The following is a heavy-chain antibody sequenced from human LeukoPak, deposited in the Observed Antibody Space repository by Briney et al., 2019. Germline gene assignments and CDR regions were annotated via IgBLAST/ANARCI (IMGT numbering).Heavy chain of an antibody. D-gene: IGHD3-16*01. V-gene: IGHV1-2*02. CDR1: GYTFTGYF. Sequence: ASVRVSCKAPGYTFTGYFIHWVRQAPGQGLEWMGWINPNSGDTNYAQKFQGRVSMTRDTSTRTAYLEVSSLRSDDTAVYYCARVWDLRERPFDYWGQGTLVTVSS. CDR3: ARVWDLRERPFDY. J-gene: IGHJ4*02. CDR2: INPNSGDT.